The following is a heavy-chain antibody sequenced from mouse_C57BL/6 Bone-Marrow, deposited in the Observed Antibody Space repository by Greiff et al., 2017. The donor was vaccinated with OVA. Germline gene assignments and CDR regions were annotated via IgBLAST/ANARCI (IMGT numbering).Heavy chain of an antibody. D-gene: IGHD2-3*01. CDR3: ARFGDGYYKGYFDY. CDR1: GYAFSNYW. V-gene: IGHV1-80*01. Sequence: VQLQQSGAELVKPEASVKISCKASGYAFSNYWMNWVKQRPGKGLEWIGQIYPGDGDTNYNGKFKGKATLTADISSSTAYMHLSSLTSEDSAVYFCARFGDGYYKGYFDYWGQGTTLTVSS. J-gene: IGHJ2*01. CDR2: IYPGDGDT.